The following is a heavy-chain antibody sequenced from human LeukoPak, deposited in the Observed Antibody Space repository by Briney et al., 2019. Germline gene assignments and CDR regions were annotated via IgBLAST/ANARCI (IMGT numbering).Heavy chain of an antibody. CDR1: GCSISSYY. D-gene: IGHD3-10*01. CDR2: IYYSGST. CDR3: ARDATGSGSYYNYYYYYGMDV. V-gene: IGHV4-59*01. J-gene: IGHJ6*02. Sequence: PSETLSLTCTVSGCSISSYYWSWIRQPPGKGLEWIGYIYYSGSTNYNPSLKSRVTISVDTSKNQFSLKLSSVTAADTAVYYCARDATGSGSYYNYYYYYGMDVWGQGTTVTVSS.